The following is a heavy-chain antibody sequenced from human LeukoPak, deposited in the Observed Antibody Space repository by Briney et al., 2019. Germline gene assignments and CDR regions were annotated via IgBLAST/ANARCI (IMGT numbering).Heavy chain of an antibody. D-gene: IGHD3-10*01. Sequence: SSETLSLTCTVSGGSISSSSYYWGWIRQPPGKGLGWIGSIYYSGSTYYNPSLKSRVTISVDTSKNQFSLKLSSVTAADTAVYYCARALLWFGELSHGMDVWGQGTTVTVSS. CDR3: ARALLWFGELSHGMDV. V-gene: IGHV4-39*07. CDR1: GGSISSSSYY. J-gene: IGHJ6*02. CDR2: IYYSGST.